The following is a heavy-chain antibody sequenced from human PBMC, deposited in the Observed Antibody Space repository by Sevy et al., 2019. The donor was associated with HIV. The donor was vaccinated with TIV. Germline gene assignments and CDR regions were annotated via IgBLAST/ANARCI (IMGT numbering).Heavy chain of an antibody. J-gene: IGHJ4*02. Sequence: GGSLRLSCAASGFTFSGSAMHWVRQASGKGLEWVGRIRSKDNGYETAYAASVKGRFTISRDDSKNMAYLQMNSLRTEDTAVYYCISGSYGGGQGTLVTVSS. CDR3: ISGSYG. CDR2: IRSKDNGYET. D-gene: IGHD3-16*01. CDR1: GFTFSGSA. V-gene: IGHV3-73*01.